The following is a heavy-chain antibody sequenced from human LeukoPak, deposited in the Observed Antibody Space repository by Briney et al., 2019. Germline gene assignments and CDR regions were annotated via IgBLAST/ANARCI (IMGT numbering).Heavy chain of an antibody. D-gene: IGHD4-17*01. Sequence: SVKVSCKASGGTFSSYAISWVRQAPGQGLEWMGRIIPIFGTANYAQKFQGRVTITTDESTSTAHMELSSLRSEDTAVYYCARSTVTGWFDPWGQGTLVTVSS. V-gene: IGHV1-69*05. CDR2: IIPIFGTA. J-gene: IGHJ5*02. CDR1: GGTFSSYA. CDR3: ARSTVTGWFDP.